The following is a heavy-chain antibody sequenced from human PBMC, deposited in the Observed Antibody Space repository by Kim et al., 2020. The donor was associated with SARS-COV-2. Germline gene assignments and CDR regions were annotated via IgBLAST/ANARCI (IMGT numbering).Heavy chain of an antibody. CDR3: ARENYDFWSGYLVY. CDR1: GGSISSSSYY. CDR2: IYYSGST. J-gene: IGHJ4*02. D-gene: IGHD3-3*01. Sequence: SETLSLTCTVSGGSISSSSYYWGWIRQPPGKGLEWIGSIYYSGSTYYNPSLKSRVTISVDTSKNHFSLKLSSVTAADTAVYYCARENYDFWSGYLVYWGQGTLVTVSS. V-gene: IGHV4-39*02.